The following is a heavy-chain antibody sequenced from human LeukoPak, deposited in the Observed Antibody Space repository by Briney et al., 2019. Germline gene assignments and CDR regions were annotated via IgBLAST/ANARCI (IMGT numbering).Heavy chain of an antibody. J-gene: IGHJ3*02. CDR2: INPNSGGT. V-gene: IGHV1-2*02. CDR1: GYTFTGYY. D-gene: IGHD1-26*01. Sequence: ASVKVSCKASGYTFTGYYTHWVRQAPGQGLEWMGWINPNSGGTNYAQKFQGRVTMTRDTSISTAYMELSRLRSDDTAVYYCARGSLLPKEVGATAFDIWGQGTMVTVSS. CDR3: ARGSLLPKEVGATAFDI.